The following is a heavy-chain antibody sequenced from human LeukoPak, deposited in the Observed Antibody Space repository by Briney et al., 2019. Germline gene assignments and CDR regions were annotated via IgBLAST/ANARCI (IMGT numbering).Heavy chain of an antibody. CDR1: RFNFNSNY. V-gene: IGHV3-7*01. CDR2: IRPDGSDK. CDR3: TSVSLGDNVDL. Sequence: GGSLRLSCVDSRFNFNSNYMTWVRQAPGKGLEWVANIRPDGSDKYYVDSVRGRFTISRDNARNSLYLHMNSLRAEDTAIYYCTSVSLGDNVDLWGLGTLVTVSS. J-gene: IGHJ5*02. D-gene: IGHD3-16*01.